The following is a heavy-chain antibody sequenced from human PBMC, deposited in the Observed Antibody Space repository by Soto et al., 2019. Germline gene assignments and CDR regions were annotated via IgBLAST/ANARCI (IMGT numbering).Heavy chain of an antibody. CDR2: ISSNGGST. Sequence: GGSLRLSCAASGFTFSNAWMSWVRQAPGKGLEYVSAISSNGGSTYCANSVKGRFTISRDNSKNTLYLQMGSLRAEDMAVYYCARFSKAARAFDYWGQGTLVTVSS. CDR3: ARFSKAARAFDY. V-gene: IGHV3-64*01. D-gene: IGHD6-6*01. CDR1: GFTFSNAW. J-gene: IGHJ4*02.